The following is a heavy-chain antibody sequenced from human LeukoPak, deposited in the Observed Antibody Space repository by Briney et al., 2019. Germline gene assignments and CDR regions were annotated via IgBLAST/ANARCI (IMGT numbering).Heavy chain of an antibody. CDR1: GFTFSSFA. D-gene: IGHD6-19*01. Sequence: GGSLRLSCTASGFTFSSFAMSWVRQAPGKGLEWVSAISGSGGSAYYADSVKGRFTTSRDNSENTLFLQMNSLRAEDTAVYYCAKPYRSGWYCFDCWGLGILVTVSS. CDR3: AKPYRSGWYCFDC. J-gene: IGHJ4*02. CDR2: ISGSGGSA. V-gene: IGHV3-23*01.